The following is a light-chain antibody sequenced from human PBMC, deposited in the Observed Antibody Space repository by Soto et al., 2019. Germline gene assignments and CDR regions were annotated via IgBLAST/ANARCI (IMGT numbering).Light chain of an antibody. Sequence: QSVVAQPSPLSGSPGQSITISCPGTSSDVGGYNYVSWYQQHPGKAPKLMIYDVSNRPSGVSNRFSGSKSGNTASLTISGLQAEDEADYYCSSYTSSSPYVFGTGTKVTVL. CDR3: SSYTSSSPYV. V-gene: IGLV2-14*01. CDR2: DVS. CDR1: SSDVGGYNY. J-gene: IGLJ1*01.